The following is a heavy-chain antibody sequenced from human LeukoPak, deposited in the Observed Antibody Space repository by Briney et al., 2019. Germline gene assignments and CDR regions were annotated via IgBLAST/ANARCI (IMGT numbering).Heavy chain of an antibody. CDR3: ARRENLDTLTAGHDAFDI. J-gene: IGHJ3*02. CDR2: IFPADSDT. CDR1: GYRFINSW. V-gene: IGHV5-51*01. D-gene: IGHD2-21*02. Sequence: GESLKISCKGSGYRFINSWIAWVRQVPGKGLEWMGIIFPADSDTRYSPSFQGQVTMSVDKFISTAYLQWSSLKASDTAMYYCARRENLDTLTAGHDAFDIWGQGTMLTVSS.